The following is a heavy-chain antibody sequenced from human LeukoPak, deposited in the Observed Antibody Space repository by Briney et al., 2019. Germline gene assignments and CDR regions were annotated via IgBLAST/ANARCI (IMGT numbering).Heavy chain of an antibody. D-gene: IGHD3-10*01. J-gene: IGHJ4*02. Sequence: SETLSLTCTVSGGSISSYYWSWIRQPAGKGLEWIGRIYTSGSTNYNPSLKSGVTMSVDTSKNQFSLKLSSVTAADTAVYYCARDYYYGSGTYPVFDYWGQGTLVTVSS. V-gene: IGHV4-4*07. CDR2: IYTSGST. CDR3: ARDYYYGSGTYPVFDY. CDR1: GGSISSYY.